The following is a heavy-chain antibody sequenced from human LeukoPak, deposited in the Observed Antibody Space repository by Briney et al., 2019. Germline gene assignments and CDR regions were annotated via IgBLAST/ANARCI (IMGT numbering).Heavy chain of an antibody. CDR2: VSYSGGT. CDR1: GDFISTYY. Sequence: SETLSLTCIVSGDFISTYYWSWVRQPPGKGLEWIGYVSYSGGTNYNPSLKSRLTISVDASKNQFSMKLSSVTAADTAVYYCARGLRARATDRWGQGTLVIVSP. CDR3: ARGLRARATDR. J-gene: IGHJ4*02. V-gene: IGHV4-59*01. D-gene: IGHD1-26*01.